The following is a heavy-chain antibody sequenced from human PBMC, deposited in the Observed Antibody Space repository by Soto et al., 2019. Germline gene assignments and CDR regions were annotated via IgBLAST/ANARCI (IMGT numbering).Heavy chain of an antibody. CDR1: GFSPTTSGVG. Sequence: QITLKESGPTLVNPTQTLTLTCSFSGFSPTTSGVGVGWIRQHPGKALEWLALIYWDDEKYYSPSLKSRLTITKDTSKNHVVHTMTNVDPVDTATYYCAHRYIERGLSGFPNWGQGTLVTVSS. V-gene: IGHV2-5*02. J-gene: IGHJ4*02. CDR3: AHRYIERGLSGFPN. CDR2: IYWDDEK. D-gene: IGHD3-16*01.